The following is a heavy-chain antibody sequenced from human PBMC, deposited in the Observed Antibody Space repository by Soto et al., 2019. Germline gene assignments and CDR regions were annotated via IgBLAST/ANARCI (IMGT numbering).Heavy chain of an antibody. D-gene: IGHD2-2*01. CDR3: ARDCSSTICYGDYYYGMDV. CDR1: GGTFSSYA. Sequence: QVQLVQSGAEVKKPGSSVKVSCKASGGTFSSYAISWVRQAPGQGLEWMGGIIPIFGTANYAQKFQGRVTITADESTSTAYMELSSLRSEDTAVYYCARDCSSTICYGDYYYGMDVWGQWTTVTVSS. J-gene: IGHJ6*02. CDR2: IIPIFGTA. V-gene: IGHV1-69*01.